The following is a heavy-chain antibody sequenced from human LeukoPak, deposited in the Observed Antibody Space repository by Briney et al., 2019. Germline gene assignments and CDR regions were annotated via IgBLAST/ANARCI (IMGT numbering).Heavy chain of an antibody. CDR3: ASSAAVAGTLFDY. D-gene: IGHD6-19*01. V-gene: IGHV3-30-3*01. Sequence: GSLRLSCAASGFTFSSYAMHWVRQAPGKGLEWVAVISYDGSNKYYADSVKGRFTISRDNSKNTLYLQMNSLRAEDTAVYYCASSAAVAGTLFDYWGQGTLVTVSS. CDR2: ISYDGSNK. CDR1: GFTFSSYA. J-gene: IGHJ4*02.